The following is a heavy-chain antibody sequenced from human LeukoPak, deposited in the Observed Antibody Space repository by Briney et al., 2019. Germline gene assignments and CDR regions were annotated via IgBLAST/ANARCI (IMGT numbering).Heavy chain of an antibody. D-gene: IGHD4-17*01. CDR1: GGSISSSSYY. V-gene: IGHV4-39*01. CDR3: ADDYGDYGGAFDI. J-gene: IGHJ3*02. CDR2: IYYSGST. Sequence: PSETLSLTCTVSGGSISSSSYYWGWIRQPPGKGLEWIGSIYYSGSTYYNPSLKSRVTISVDTSKNQFSLKLSSVTAADTAVYYCADDYGDYGGAFDIWGQGTMVTVSS.